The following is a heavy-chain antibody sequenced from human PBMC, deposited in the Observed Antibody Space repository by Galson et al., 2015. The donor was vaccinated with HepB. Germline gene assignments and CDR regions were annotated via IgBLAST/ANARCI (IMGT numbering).Heavy chain of an antibody. J-gene: IGHJ4*02. V-gene: IGHV6-1*01. CDR2: TYYRSKWYN. CDR1: GDSVSSSSVS. CDR3: ARSYTYSFDY. D-gene: IGHD4-11*01. Sequence: CAISGDSVSSSSVSWNWIRQSPSRGLEWLGRTYYRSKWYNDYAVSVKSRITINPDTSKNQFSLQLNSVTPEDTAVYYCARSYTYSFDYWGQGTLVTVSS.